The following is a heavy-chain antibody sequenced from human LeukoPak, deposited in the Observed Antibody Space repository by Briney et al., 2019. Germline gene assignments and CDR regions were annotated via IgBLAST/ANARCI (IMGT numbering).Heavy chain of an antibody. V-gene: IGHV3-21*01. J-gene: IGHJ3*02. D-gene: IGHD5/OR15-5a*01. CDR2: ISSSSSYI. CDR1: GFTFSSYS. CDR3: ARASTTDAFDI. Sequence: GGSLRLSCAASGFTFSSYSMNWVRQAPGKGLEWVSSISSSSSYIYYADSVKGRFTISRDNAKNSLYLQMNSLRAEDTAVYYCARASTTDAFDIWGQGTMVTVSS.